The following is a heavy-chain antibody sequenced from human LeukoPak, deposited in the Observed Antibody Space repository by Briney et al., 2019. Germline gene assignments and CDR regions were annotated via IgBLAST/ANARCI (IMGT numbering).Heavy chain of an antibody. D-gene: IGHD5-24*01. V-gene: IGHV4-34*01. Sequence: PSETLSLTCAVYGGSFSGYYWSWIRQPPGKGLEWIGEIGHSGSTNYNPSLKSRVTISVDTSKDQLSLKLTSVTVADTAMYYCASVELATTKFEYWGQGILVTVSS. J-gene: IGHJ4*02. CDR1: GGSFSGYY. CDR3: ASVELATTKFEY. CDR2: IGHSGST.